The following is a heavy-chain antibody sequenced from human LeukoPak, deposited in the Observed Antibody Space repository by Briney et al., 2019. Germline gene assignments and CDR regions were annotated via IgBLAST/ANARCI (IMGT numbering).Heavy chain of an antibody. V-gene: IGHV4-61*02. Sequence: TLSLTCSVSGGSISSGSYYWSWIRQPAGKGLEWIGRIYTSGSTNYNPSLKSRVTISVDTSKNQFSLKLSSVTAADTAVYYCARGPLHLRGLFDPWGQGTLVTVSS. CDR1: GGSISSGSYY. CDR3: ARGPLHLRGLFDP. D-gene: IGHD3-10*01. CDR2: IYTSGST. J-gene: IGHJ5*02.